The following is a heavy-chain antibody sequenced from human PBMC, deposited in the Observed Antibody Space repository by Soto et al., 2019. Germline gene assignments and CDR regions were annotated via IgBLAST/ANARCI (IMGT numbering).Heavy chain of an antibody. V-gene: IGHV1-69*13. CDR2: IIPIFGTA. CDR1: GGTFSSYG. D-gene: IGHD6-13*01. CDR3: AITGGAAVLDALDI. Sequence: SVKVSCKASGGTFSSYGIGWVRQAPGQGLEWMGGIIPIFGTADYAQKFQGRVTITADEFTSTAYMELSSLRSEDTAVYYCAITGGAAVLDALDISGQGTMVTVSS. J-gene: IGHJ3*02.